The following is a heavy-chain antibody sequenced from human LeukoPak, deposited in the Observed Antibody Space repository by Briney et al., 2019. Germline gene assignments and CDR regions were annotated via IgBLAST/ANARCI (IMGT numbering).Heavy chain of an antibody. Sequence: PGGSLRLSCAASGFTFSSYAMSWVRQAPGKGLEWVSAISGSGGSTYYADSVKGRFTISRDNSKNTLYLQMNSLRAEDTAVHYCAKDHSSGWYLGYFDYWGQGTLVTVSS. CDR3: AKDHSSGWYLGYFDY. D-gene: IGHD6-19*01. V-gene: IGHV3-23*01. CDR1: GFTFSSYA. J-gene: IGHJ4*02. CDR2: ISGSGGST.